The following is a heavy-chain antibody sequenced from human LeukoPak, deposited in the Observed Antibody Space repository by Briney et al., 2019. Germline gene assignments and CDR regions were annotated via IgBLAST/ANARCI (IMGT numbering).Heavy chain of an antibody. CDR2: INGRGGST. D-gene: IGHD3-10*01. J-gene: IGHJ4*02. V-gene: IGHV3-23*01. Sequence: GGSLRLSCAASGFTFSNYAMSWVRQAPGKGLEWVSSINGRGGSTYYADSVKGRFTISRDNSKNTLYLQMNSLRAEDTAVYYCAKAAYGSESYYDPFDYWGQGTLVTVSS. CDR1: GFTFSNYA. CDR3: AKAAYGSESYYDPFDY.